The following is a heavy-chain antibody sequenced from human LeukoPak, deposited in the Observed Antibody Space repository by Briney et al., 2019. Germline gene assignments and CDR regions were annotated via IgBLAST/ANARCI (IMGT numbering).Heavy chain of an antibody. CDR1: GYTFTSYA. CDR2: INAGNGNT. Sequence: GASVRVSCKASGYTFTSYAMHWARQAPGQRLEWMGWINAGNGNTKYSQKFQGRVTITRDTSASTAYMELSSLRSEDTAVYYCARGSISGVATIELDFDYWGQGTLVTVSS. V-gene: IGHV1-3*01. CDR3: ARGSISGVATIELDFDY. D-gene: IGHD5-12*01. J-gene: IGHJ4*02.